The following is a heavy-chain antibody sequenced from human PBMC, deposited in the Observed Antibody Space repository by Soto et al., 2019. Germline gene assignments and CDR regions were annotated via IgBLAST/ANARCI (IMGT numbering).Heavy chain of an antibody. CDR2: IIPIFGTA. CDR3: ARSYGGNLVDPFDY. Sequence: SVKVSCKASGGTFSSYAISWVRQAPGQGLEWMGGIIPIFGTANYAQKFQGRVTITADESTSTAYMELSSLRSEDTAVYYCARSYGGNLVDPFDYWGQGTLVTVSS. V-gene: IGHV1-69*13. J-gene: IGHJ4*02. D-gene: IGHD4-17*01. CDR1: GGTFSSYA.